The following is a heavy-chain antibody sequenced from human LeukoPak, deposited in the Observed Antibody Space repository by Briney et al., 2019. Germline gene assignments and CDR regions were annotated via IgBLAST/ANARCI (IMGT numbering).Heavy chain of an antibody. J-gene: IGHJ4*02. CDR3: AKEPARQEDYFDY. Sequence: PSETLSLTCAVSGGSISSGGYYWSWIRQHPGKGLEWIGYIYYSGSTYYNPSLKSRVTISVDTSKNQFSLKLSSVTAADTAVYYCAKEPARQEDYFDYWGQGTLVTVSS. D-gene: IGHD6-6*01. CDR1: GGSISSGGYY. CDR2: IYYSGST. V-gene: IGHV4-31*11.